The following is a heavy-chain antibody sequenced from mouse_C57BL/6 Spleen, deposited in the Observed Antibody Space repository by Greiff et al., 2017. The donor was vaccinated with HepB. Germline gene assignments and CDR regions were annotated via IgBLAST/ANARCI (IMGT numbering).Heavy chain of an antibody. CDR3: ARRGYYYAMDY. J-gene: IGHJ4*01. CDR1: GYTLTSYW. D-gene: IGHD2-14*01. V-gene: IGHV1-64*01. Sequence: VQLQQPGAELVKPGASVKLSCKASGYTLTSYWMHWVKQRPGQGLEWIGMIHPNSGSTNYNEKFKSKATLTVDKSSSTAYMQLSSLTSEDSAVYYCARRGYYYAMDYWGQGTSVTVSS. CDR2: IHPNSGST.